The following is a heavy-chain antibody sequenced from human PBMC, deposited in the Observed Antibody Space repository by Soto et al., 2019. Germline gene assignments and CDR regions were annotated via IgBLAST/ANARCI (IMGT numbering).Heavy chain of an antibody. Sequence: EVQLEASGGGLVKPGGSLRLSCAASGFMFNNYDMDWVRQTPGKGLEWLSSISVTSSYIYYADSVKGRFTISRDNAKNSQFLRWTGRRAEDTAVYYCARLNAGTLLGSWGKGTRFTVPS. CDR1: GFMFNNYD. CDR3: ARLNAGTLLGS. V-gene: IGHV3-21*06. D-gene: IGHD1-26*01. J-gene: IGHJ5*02. CDR2: ISVTSSYI.